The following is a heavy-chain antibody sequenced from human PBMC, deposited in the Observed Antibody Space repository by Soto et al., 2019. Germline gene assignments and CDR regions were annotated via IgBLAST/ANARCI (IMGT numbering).Heavy chain of an antibody. Sequence: SETLSLTCTVSDGHIFDYFWSWIRQPPGKGLEWIGYVYYSESTNYKPSLNYNPSLKSRVTISLDTSTNQYSLKLSSVTTADTAVYYCATGRVYYGSDYWGQRSLVAVS. V-gene: IGHV4-59*03. CDR1: DGHIFDYF. J-gene: IGHJ4*02. CDR3: ATGRVYYGSDY. CDR2: VYYSEST. D-gene: IGHD3-10*01.